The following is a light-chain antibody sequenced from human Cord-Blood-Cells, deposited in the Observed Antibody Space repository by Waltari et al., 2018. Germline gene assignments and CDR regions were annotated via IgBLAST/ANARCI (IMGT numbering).Light chain of an antibody. CDR2: LGS. J-gene: IGKJ5*01. CDR3: MQALQTPIT. Sequence: DIVMTQSPLSLPVTPGEPASISCRSSPSLLHSNGYTYLDWYLQQPGQSPQLLIYLGSNRASGVPERFSGSGSGTDFTLKISRVEAEDVGVYYCMQALQTPITFGQGTRLEIK. V-gene: IGKV2-28*01. CDR1: PSLLHSNGYTY.